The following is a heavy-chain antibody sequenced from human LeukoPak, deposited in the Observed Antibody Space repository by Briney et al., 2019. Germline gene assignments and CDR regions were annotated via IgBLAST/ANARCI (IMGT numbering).Heavy chain of an antibody. CDR1: GGTFSSYA. D-gene: IGHD4-17*01. CDR2: IIPIFGTA. Sequence: SVKVSCKASGGTFSSYAISWVRQAPGQGLEWMGGIIPIFGTANYAQKFQGRVTITTDESTSTAYMELSSLRSEDTAVYYCVTSSRLREYYYYMDVWGKGTTVTVSS. CDR3: VTSSRLREYYYYMDV. J-gene: IGHJ6*03. V-gene: IGHV1-69*05.